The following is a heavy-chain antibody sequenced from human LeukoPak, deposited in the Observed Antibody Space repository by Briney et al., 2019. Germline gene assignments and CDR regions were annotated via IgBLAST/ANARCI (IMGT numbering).Heavy chain of an antibody. Sequence: GGSLRLSCAASGFTFSSYDMYWVRQAPGKGLEWVAVISYDGSNKYYGDSVKGRFTISRDNPKNTLYLQVNSLRGEDTAVYYCARDRGGAECRTTSCFFDHWGQGTLVTVSS. J-gene: IGHJ4*02. CDR2: ISYDGSNK. CDR1: GFTFSSYD. V-gene: IGHV3-30-3*01. D-gene: IGHD2-2*01. CDR3: ARDRGGAECRTTSCFFDH.